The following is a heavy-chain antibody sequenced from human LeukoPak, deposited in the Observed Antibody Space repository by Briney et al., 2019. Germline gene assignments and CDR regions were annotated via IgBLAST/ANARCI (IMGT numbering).Heavy chain of an antibody. CDR2: ISNSGNTI. Sequence: GGSLRLSCAASGFTFSDWFVSWIRQAPGTGLEWVSYISNSGNTIYYADSVKGRFTISRDNAKKTVNLQMNSLRAEDTAIYYCARGHFGLDVWGQGTTVTDSS. V-gene: IGHV3-11*01. CDR1: GFTFSDWF. J-gene: IGHJ6*02. CDR3: ARGHFGLDV.